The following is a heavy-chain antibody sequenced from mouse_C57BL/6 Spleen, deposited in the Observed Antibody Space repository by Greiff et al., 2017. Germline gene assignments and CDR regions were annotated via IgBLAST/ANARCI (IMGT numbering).Heavy chain of an antibody. CDR2: INPSNGGT. V-gene: IGHV1-53*01. Sequence: VQLQQSGTELVKPGASVKLSCKASGYTFTSYWMHWVKQRPGQGLEWIGNINPSNGGTNYNEKFKSKATLTVDKSSSTAYMQLSSLTSEDSAVYYCARSVDYDYLYYAMDYWGQGTSVTVSS. CDR3: ARSVDYDYLYYAMDY. D-gene: IGHD2-4*01. CDR1: GYTFTSYW. J-gene: IGHJ4*01.